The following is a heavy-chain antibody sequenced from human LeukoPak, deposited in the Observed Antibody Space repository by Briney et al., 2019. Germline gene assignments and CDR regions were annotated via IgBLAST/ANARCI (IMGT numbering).Heavy chain of an antibody. D-gene: IGHD3-22*01. CDR2: ISYDGSNK. V-gene: IGHV3-30-3*01. Sequence: GGSLRLSCAASGFTFSSYAMHWVRQAPGKGLEWVAVISYDGSNKYYADSVKGRFTISRDNSKNTLYLQMNSLRAEDTAVYYCARDYYDSSGYYCVPNLDYWGQGTLVTVSS. J-gene: IGHJ4*02. CDR3: ARDYYDSSGYYCVPNLDY. CDR1: GFTFSSYA.